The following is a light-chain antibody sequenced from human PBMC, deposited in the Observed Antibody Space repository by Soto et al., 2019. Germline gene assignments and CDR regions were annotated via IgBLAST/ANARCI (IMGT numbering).Light chain of an antibody. CDR1: ERIYSAY. J-gene: IGKJ5*01. CDR3: QQYGNSPIT. CDR2: GTS. V-gene: IGKV3-20*01. Sequence: EFVLTQCPGPLSLSRGERVTLSCRSIERIYSAYLGWYQQKPGQAPRLLIYGTSSRATGIPDRFSGSGSGTDFTLTISRLEPEDFAVYYCQQYGNSPITFGQGTRLEIK.